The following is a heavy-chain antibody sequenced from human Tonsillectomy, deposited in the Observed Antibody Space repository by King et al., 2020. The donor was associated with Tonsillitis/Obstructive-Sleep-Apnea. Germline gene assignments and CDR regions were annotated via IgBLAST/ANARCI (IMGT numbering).Heavy chain of an antibody. CDR3: ARDYYDSSGYYHGYFQH. CDR1: GYTFTSYD. J-gene: IGHJ1*01. CDR2: SRPYNGDT. V-gene: IGHV1-18*01. D-gene: IGHD3-22*01. Sequence: QLVQSAAEVKKPGASVKVSCKASGYTFTSYDITWVRQAPVQGLEWMGWSRPYNGDTNYAQKLQGRVTMTSDTSTSTAYMELRSLRSDDTAVYYCARDYYDSSGYYHGYFQHWGQGTLVTVSS.